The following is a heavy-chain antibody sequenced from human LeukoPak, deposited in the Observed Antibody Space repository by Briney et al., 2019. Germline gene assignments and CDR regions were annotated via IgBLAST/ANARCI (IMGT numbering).Heavy chain of an antibody. D-gene: IGHD3-9*01. CDR1: GFTFSSYA. J-gene: IGHJ4*02. Sequence: TGGSLRLSCAASGFTFSSYAMHWVRQAPGKGLEYVSAISSNGGSTYYANSVKGRFTISRDNSKNTLYLQMGSLRAADMAVYYCARAFRLRYFDWLPNYWGQGTLVTVSS. CDR2: ISSNGGST. CDR3: ARAFRLRYFDWLPNY. V-gene: IGHV3-64*01.